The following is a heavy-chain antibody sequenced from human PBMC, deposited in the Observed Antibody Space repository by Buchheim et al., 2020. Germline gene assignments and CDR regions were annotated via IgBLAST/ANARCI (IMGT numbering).Heavy chain of an antibody. Sequence: EVQLVESGGGLVQTGGSLRLSCAASEFTSRRYWVHWVRQAPGKGLVWVSRINPEGSTTTYADSVKGRFTISRDDGQNAVYLQMNSLRAEDTALYYCAGAPDCGGGSCYGYHYYGLDVWGQG. J-gene: IGHJ6*02. V-gene: IGHV3-74*01. CDR3: AGAPDCGGGSCYGYHYYGLDV. CDR1: EFTSRRYW. CDR2: INPEGSTT. D-gene: IGHD2-15*01.